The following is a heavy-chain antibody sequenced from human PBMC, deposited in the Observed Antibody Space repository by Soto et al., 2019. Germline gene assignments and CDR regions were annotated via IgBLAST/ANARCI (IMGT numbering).Heavy chain of an antibody. J-gene: IGHJ6*02. V-gene: IGHV1-69*13. D-gene: IGHD5-18*01. Sequence: GASVKVSCKASGGSFTYSLSWVGQAPGQGLEWMGGIIPIFGTANYAQKSQGRVTITADESTKTAYMELSTLRSEDTAVYYCARLHSHGTYGMDVWGQGTTVTVSS. CDR3: ARLHSHGTYGMDV. CDR1: GGSFTYS. CDR2: IIPIFGTA.